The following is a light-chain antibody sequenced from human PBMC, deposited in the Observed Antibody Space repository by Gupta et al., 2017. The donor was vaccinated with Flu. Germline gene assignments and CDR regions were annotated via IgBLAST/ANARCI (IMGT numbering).Light chain of an antibody. CDR2: GAA. CDR1: QSVSTY. J-gene: IGKJ1*01. V-gene: IGKV1-39*01. Sequence: DIQMTQSPSSLSASVGDSVSIICRASQSVSTYLNWYQQKPGKAPKLLIYGAATLQSGVPSRFSGSGSATEFTLTISSLHAEDFATYYCQQSRSIPWTFGQGTRVEIK. CDR3: QQSRSIPWT.